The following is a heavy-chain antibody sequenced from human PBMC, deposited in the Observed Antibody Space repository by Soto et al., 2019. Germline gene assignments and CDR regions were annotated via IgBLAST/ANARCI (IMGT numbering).Heavy chain of an antibody. V-gene: IGHV3-23*01. D-gene: IGHD1-26*01. Sequence: GGSLRLSCAASGFTFSSYAMSWVRQAPGKGLEWVSAIRCSGGSTYYADSVKGRFTISRDNSKNTLYLQMNSRRAEDAAVYYCCKAPIWYSGNKRDYYFDYWGQGTLVTVSS. CDR3: CKAPIWYSGNKRDYYFDY. J-gene: IGHJ4*02. CDR1: GFTFSSYA. CDR2: IRCSGGST.